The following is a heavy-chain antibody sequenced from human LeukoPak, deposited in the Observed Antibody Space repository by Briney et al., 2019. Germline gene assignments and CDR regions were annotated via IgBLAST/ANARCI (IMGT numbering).Heavy chain of an antibody. V-gene: IGHV3-73*01. J-gene: IGHJ1*01. D-gene: IGHD6-13*01. CDR2: IRSRRDTYAT. CDR3: AKHGSSWPPYFQH. Sequence: PGGSLRLSCAASGFTFSGSAIHWVRQASGKGLEWVARIRSRRDTYATAYAASVKGRFTISRDDSNNTAYLQMNSLKTEDTAVYYCAKHGSSWPPYFQHWGQGTLVTVSS. CDR1: GFTFSGSA.